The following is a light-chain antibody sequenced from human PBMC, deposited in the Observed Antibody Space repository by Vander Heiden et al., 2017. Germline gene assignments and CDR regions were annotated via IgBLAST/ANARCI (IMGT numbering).Light chain of an antibody. CDR3: QQSYSTPPYT. CDR1: QSISSY. CDR2: AAS. Sequence: DIQMTQSPSSLSAAVVDRVTITCRASQSISSYLNWYQQKPGKAPKLLIYAASSLQSGVPSRFSGSGSGTDFTLTISSLQPEDFATYYCQQSYSTPPYTFGQGTKLEI. V-gene: IGKV1-39*01. J-gene: IGKJ2*01.